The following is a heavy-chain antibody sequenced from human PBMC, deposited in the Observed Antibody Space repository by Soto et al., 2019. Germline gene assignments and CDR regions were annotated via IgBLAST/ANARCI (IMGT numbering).Heavy chain of an antibody. CDR2: INHSGST. Sequence: QVQLQQWGAGLLKPSETLSLTCAVYGGSFSGYYWSWIRQPPGKGLEWIGEINHSGSTNYNPSLKSRVTISVDTSKNQFSLKLSSVTAADTAVYYCARGRRGLPQDSSSSRATRGGWFDPWGQGTLVTVSS. D-gene: IGHD6-13*01. CDR1: GGSFSGYY. J-gene: IGHJ5*02. CDR3: ARGRRGLPQDSSSSRATRGGWFDP. V-gene: IGHV4-34*01.